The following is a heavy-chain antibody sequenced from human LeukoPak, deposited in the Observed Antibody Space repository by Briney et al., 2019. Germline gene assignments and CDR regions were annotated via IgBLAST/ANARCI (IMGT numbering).Heavy chain of an antibody. V-gene: IGHV3-74*01. Sequence: GGSLRLSCAASGNYWMHWVRQAPGKGLVWVSHINGDGSWTTYADSVKGRFTTSKDNAKNTVYLQMNNLRAEDTAVYYCVSFYETYWGRGTLVTVSS. D-gene: IGHD2-2*01. CDR2: INGDGSWT. CDR1: GNYW. J-gene: IGHJ4*02. CDR3: VSFYETY.